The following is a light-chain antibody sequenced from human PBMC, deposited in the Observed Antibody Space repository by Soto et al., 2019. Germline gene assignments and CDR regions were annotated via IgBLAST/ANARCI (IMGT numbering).Light chain of an antibody. Sequence: DIQMTQSPSTLSGSVGDRVTITCRASQTISSWLACYQQKPGKAPKLLIYKASTVKSGVPSRFSGSGSGTEFTLTISILHPDDFTTYYCQHYTSYPGAFGQGTKVDI. V-gene: IGKV1-5*03. CDR2: KAS. J-gene: IGKJ1*01. CDR3: QHYTSYPGA. CDR1: QTISSW.